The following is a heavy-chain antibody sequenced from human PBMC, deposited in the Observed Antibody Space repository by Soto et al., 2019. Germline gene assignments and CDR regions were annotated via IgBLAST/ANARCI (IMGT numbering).Heavy chain of an antibody. J-gene: IGHJ6*02. D-gene: IGHD2-2*01. V-gene: IGHV3-7*03. Sequence: EVQLVESGGGLVQPGGSLRLSCAASGFTFSSYWMSWVRQAPGKGLEWVANIKQDGSEKYYVDSVKGRFTTSRDNAKNSLYLQMNSLRAEDTAVYYCARADIVVVPAADYYYYGMDVWGQGTTVTVSS. CDR3: ARADIVVVPAADYYYYGMDV. CDR1: GFTFSSYW. CDR2: IKQDGSEK.